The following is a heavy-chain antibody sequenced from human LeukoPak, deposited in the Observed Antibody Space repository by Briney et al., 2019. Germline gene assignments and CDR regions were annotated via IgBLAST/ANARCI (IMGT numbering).Heavy chain of an antibody. CDR1: GFTFSSYA. D-gene: IGHD3-10*01. CDR2: ISYDGSNK. CDR3: ARDQGSGTYAQDY. J-gene: IGHJ4*02. Sequence: GGPLRLSCAASGFTFSSYAMHWVRQAPGKGLEWVAVISYDGSNKYYADSVKGRFTISRDNSKNTLYLQINSLRTEDTAVYYCARDQGSGTYAQDYWGQGTLVTVSS. V-gene: IGHV3-30*04.